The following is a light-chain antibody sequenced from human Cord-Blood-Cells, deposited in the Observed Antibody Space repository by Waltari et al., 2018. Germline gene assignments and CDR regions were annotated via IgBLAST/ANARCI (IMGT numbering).Light chain of an antibody. V-gene: IGLV2-8*01. CDR3: SSYAGSNNFVV. CDR1: SSDVGGYNY. CDR2: EVS. Sequence: QSALTQPPSASGSPGQSVPLPCPGTSSDVGGYNYVSWYQQHPGKAPQLMIYEVSKRPSGVPDRFSGSKSGNTASLTVSGLQAEDEADYYCSSYAGSNNFVVFGGGTKLTVL. J-gene: IGLJ2*01.